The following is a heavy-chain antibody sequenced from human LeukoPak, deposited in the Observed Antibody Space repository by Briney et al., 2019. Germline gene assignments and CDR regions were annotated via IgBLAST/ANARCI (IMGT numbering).Heavy chain of an antibody. CDR3: AREESRSMDV. D-gene: IGHD5-24*01. Sequence: PSETLSLTCTVSGGSISSSSYYWSWIRQPAGKGLEWIGRIYTSGSTNYNPSLKSRVTMSVDTSKNQFSLKLGSVTAADTAVYYCAREESRSMDVWGQGTTVTVSS. CDR2: IYTSGST. CDR1: GGSISSSSYY. V-gene: IGHV4-61*02. J-gene: IGHJ6*02.